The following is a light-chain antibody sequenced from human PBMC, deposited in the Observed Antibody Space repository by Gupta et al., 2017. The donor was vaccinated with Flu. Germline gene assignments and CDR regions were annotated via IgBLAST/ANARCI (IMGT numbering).Light chain of an antibody. CDR2: ENY. CDR3: GTGDHSLTKGRV. J-gene: IGLJ1*01. Sequence: QSVLTQPPSVSAAPGQMVTISCSGSSSNIGANSVSWYKQLPGTAPKRLLYENYKRPSGIPDRFSGSKSGTSATLGITGLQTGDEADYYCGTGDHSLTKGRVFGTGTKVTVL. CDR1: SSNIGANS. V-gene: IGLV1-51*02.